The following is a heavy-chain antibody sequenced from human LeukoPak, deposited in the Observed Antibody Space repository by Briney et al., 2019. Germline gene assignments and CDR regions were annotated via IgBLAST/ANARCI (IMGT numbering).Heavy chain of an antibody. CDR3: AKDAVRSYGFDY. CDR1: GFTFCSFD. J-gene: IGHJ4*02. V-gene: IGHV3-23*01. D-gene: IGHD3-10*01. CDR2: ISGSGGST. Sequence: GGSLRLSCAAYGFTFCSFDMSWVRPAPGKELKWVSDISGSGGSTYYADSVKGRFTISRDNSKNTLYLQMNSLRAEDTAVYYCAKDAVRSYGFDYWGQGTLVTVSS.